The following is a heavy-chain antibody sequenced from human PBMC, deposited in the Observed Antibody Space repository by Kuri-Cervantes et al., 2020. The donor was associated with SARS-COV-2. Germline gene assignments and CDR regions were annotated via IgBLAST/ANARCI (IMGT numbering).Heavy chain of an antibody. CDR1: GFSLSTSGVA. CDR3: AHGSGGSSLGHY. D-gene: IGHD2-15*01. J-gene: IGHJ4*02. V-gene: IGHV2-5*02. Sequence: SGPTLVKPTQTLTLACTFSGFSLSTSGVAVGWIRQPPGKAMEWLALIYWDDDKRYSPSLKSRLTIPKDTSKNQVVLTMTNMDPVDTATYYCAHGSGGSSLGHYWGQGTLVTVSS. CDR2: IYWDDDK.